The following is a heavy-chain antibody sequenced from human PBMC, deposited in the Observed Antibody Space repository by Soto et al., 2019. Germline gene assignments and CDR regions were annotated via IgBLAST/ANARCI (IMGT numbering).Heavy chain of an antibody. J-gene: IGHJ4*02. CDR3: AKDRYGDYGGIDY. D-gene: IGHD4-17*01. CDR1: GFTFSTYA. Sequence: GSLRLSCAASGFTFSTYAIIWVRQAPGKGLEWVSVITGSGGSTYYADSVKGRFTISRDTSKNTLFLQMNSLRAEDTAVYYCAKDRYGDYGGIDYWGQGTMVTVS. V-gene: IGHV3-23*01. CDR2: ITGSGGST.